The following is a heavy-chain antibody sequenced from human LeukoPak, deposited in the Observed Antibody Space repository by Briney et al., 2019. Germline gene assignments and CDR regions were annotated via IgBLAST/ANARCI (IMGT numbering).Heavy chain of an antibody. J-gene: IGHJ5*02. CDR2: INHSGRT. CDR3: ATRSVVVVVAATQDWFDP. Sequence: SETLSLTCAVYGGSFSGYYWSWIRQPPGKGLEWIGEINHSGRTNYHPSLKSRVTISVDTSKNQFSLKLSSVTAADTAVYYCATRSVVVVVAATQDWFDPWGQGTLVTVSS. D-gene: IGHD2-15*01. CDR1: GGSFSGYY. V-gene: IGHV4-34*01.